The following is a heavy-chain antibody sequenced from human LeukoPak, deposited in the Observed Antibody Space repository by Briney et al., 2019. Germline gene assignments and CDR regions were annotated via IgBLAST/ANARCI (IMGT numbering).Heavy chain of an antibody. CDR3: AKEYDSGCTSFDY. V-gene: IGHV3-30*18. J-gene: IGHJ4*02. Sequence: GGSLRLSCPASGFTFSGYGMHWVRQAPGKGLEWLAVISDIGSQKSYADSVKGRFTISRDNSKNTLFLQMNSMRPEDTAVYYCAKEYDSGCTSFDYWGRGTVVTVSS. CDR1: GFTFSGYG. D-gene: IGHD6-19*01. CDR2: ISDIGSQK.